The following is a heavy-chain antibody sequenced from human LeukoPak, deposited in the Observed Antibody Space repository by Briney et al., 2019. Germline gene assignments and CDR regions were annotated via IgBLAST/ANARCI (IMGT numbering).Heavy chain of an antibody. CDR2: INPNTGNP. CDR3: ARAYQPLGGLSFPDY. CDR1: GYTFTSYA. J-gene: IGHJ4*02. D-gene: IGHD3-16*02. Sequence: ASVKVSCKASGYTFTSYALNWVRQAPGQGLEWMGWINPNTGNPTYAQGFTGRFVFSLGTSVSTAYLQISSLKAEDTAVYYCARAYQPLGGLSFPDYWGQGTLVTVSS. V-gene: IGHV7-4-1*02.